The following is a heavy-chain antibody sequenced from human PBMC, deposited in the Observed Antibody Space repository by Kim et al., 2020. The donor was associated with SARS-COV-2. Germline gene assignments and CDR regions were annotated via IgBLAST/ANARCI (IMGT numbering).Heavy chain of an antibody. D-gene: IGHD3-9*01. J-gene: IGHJ3*02. CDR1: GYTFTSYG. CDR3: ARVLRYLRYFDWINAFDI. CDR2: ISAYNGNT. V-gene: IGHV1-18*04. Sequence: ASVKVSCKASGYTFTSYGISWVRQAPGQGLEWMGWISAYNGNTNYAQKLQGRVTMTTDTSTSTAYMELRSLRSDDTAVYYCARVLRYLRYFDWINAFDIWGQGTMVTVSS.